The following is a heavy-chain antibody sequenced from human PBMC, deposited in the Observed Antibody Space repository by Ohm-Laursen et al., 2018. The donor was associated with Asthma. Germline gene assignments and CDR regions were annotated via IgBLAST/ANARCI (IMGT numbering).Heavy chain of an antibody. J-gene: IGHJ4*02. Sequence: VASVKVSCNSLGGTFNDYVIGWVRQAPGQGLEWMGGINSVFGGTTYPQKFQGRVTITADESRSTVYLELSSLRSEDTAVYYCARKAGSCISRTCYSLDFWGQGTLVTVSS. D-gene: IGHD2-15*01. CDR1: GGTFNDYV. CDR2: INSVFGGT. CDR3: ARKAGSCISRTCYSLDF. V-gene: IGHV1-69*13.